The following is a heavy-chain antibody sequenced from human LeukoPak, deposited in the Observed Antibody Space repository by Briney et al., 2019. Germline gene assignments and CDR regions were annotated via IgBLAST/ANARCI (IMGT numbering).Heavy chain of an antibody. CDR3: ARGGIVGSRTNWFDP. CDR1: GGSIRSYY. V-gene: IGHV4-59*01. J-gene: IGHJ5*02. Sequence: SETLSLTCTVSGGSIRSYYWSWIRQLPGKGLECIGYIYYIGSTNYNPSLKSRITISLDTSKSQFSLKLTSVTPADTAVYYCARGGIVGSRTNWFDPWGQGILVTVSS. D-gene: IGHD1-26*01. CDR2: IYYIGST.